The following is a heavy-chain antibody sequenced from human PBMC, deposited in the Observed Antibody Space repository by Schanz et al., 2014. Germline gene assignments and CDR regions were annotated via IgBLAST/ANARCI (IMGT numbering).Heavy chain of an antibody. Sequence: VRLVESGGGLVKPGGSLRLSCAASGFAFSVYGMHWVRQAPGKGPEWVAVISNDGSIKYYADSVEGRFTISRDNSRNTLYLQMNSLRTEDTAVYYCASPSGYSDYGTYFDFWGQGTLVTVSS. CDR3: ASPSGYSDYGTYFDF. J-gene: IGHJ4*02. CDR1: GFAFSVYG. V-gene: IGHV3-30*19. CDR2: ISNDGSIK. D-gene: IGHD5-12*01.